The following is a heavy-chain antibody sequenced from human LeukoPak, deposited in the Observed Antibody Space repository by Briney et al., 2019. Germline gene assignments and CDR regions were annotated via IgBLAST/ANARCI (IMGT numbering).Heavy chain of an antibody. Sequence: GGSLRLSCAAPGFTFSSYAMSWGRQAPGKGLEWVSAISGRGGSTYYADSVKGRFTISTDNSKNTLYLQMNTLRAQAPPVYYSAKGVVPAASTYYYYYYGMDVWGKGTTVTVSS. CDR1: GFTFSSYA. D-gene: IGHD2-2*01. J-gene: IGHJ6*04. CDR2: ISGRGGST. V-gene: IGHV3-23*01. CDR3: AKGVVPAASTYYYYYYGMDV.